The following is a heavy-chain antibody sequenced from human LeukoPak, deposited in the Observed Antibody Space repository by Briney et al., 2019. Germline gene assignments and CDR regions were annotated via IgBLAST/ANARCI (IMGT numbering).Heavy chain of an antibody. V-gene: IGHV4-61*09. CDR2: VFTSGNT. Sequence: SETLSLTCTVSGGSISSSSYYWTWIRQPAGKALEWIGHVFTSGNTNYNPSLKGRVTISIETSKSQFSLNLNSVTAADTAVYYCARGTGSLFYWGHGILVTVSS. J-gene: IGHJ4*01. CDR3: ARGTGSLFY. D-gene: IGHD3-10*01. CDR1: GGSISSSSYY.